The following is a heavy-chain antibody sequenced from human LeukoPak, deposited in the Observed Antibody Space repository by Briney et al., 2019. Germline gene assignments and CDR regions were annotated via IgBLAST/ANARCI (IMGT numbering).Heavy chain of an antibody. V-gene: IGHV4-59*01. CDR2: IYYSGST. J-gene: IGHJ5*02. CDR1: GGSFSGYY. Sequence: PSETLSLTYAVYGGSFSGYYWSWIRQPPGKGLEWIGYIYYSGSTNYNPSLKSRVTISVDTSKNQFSLKLSSVTAADTAVYYCARASIPGWFDPWGQGTLVTVSS. D-gene: IGHD7-27*01. CDR3: ARASIPGWFDP.